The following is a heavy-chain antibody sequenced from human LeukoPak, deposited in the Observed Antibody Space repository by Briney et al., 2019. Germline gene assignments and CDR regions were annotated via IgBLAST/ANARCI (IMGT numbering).Heavy chain of an antibody. D-gene: IGHD3-3*01. Sequence: GASVKISCKASGYTFTTYAMNWVRQAPGQGLEWMGWINTNTGNPTYAQGFTGRFVFSLDTSVSTAYLQISSLKAEDTAVYYCAGDKGSLKIKSAPYDFDIWGQGTMVTVSS. V-gene: IGHV7-4-1*02. CDR2: INTNTGNP. CDR1: GYTFTTYA. CDR3: AGDKGSLKIKSAPYDFDI. J-gene: IGHJ3*02.